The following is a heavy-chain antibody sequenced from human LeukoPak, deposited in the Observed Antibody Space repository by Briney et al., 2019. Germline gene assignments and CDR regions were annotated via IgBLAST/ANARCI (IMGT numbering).Heavy chain of an antibody. CDR2: IIPIFGTA. Sequence: SVKVSCKASGGTFSSYAISRVRQAPGQGLEWMGGIIPIFGTANYAQKFQGRVTITADESTSTAYMELSSLRSEDTAVYYCARSRGYGDYSDYWGQGTLVTVSS. CDR3: ARSRGYGDYSDY. V-gene: IGHV1-69*13. D-gene: IGHD4-17*01. CDR1: GGTFSSYA. J-gene: IGHJ4*02.